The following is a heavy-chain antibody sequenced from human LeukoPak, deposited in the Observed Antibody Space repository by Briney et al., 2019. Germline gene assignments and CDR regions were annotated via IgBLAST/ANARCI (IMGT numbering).Heavy chain of an antibody. CDR1: GFTFSSYG. D-gene: IGHD5-24*01. Sequence: QSGGSLRLSCAASGFTFSSYGMHWVRQAPGKGLEWVALIWYDESNRFYADSVKGRFTISRDNSKNTLYLQMNSLRAEDTAVYYCANLEGRWRQSGGYWGQGTLVTVSS. J-gene: IGHJ4*02. CDR3: ANLEGRWRQSGGY. V-gene: IGHV3-33*08. CDR2: IWYDESNR.